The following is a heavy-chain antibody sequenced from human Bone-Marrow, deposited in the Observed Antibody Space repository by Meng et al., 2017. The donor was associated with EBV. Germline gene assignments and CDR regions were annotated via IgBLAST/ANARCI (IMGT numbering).Heavy chain of an antibody. V-gene: IGHV1-69*01. CDR2: FLPTLGAP. D-gene: IGHD3-10*01. Sequence: QVQCVQSAAEVKKPGSSVKVSCKTSGGPFRNYAISWVRQAPGQGLEWLGGFLPTLGAPNYAQKFHGRVSITADESTSTHYMDLSSLRSEDTAMYYCASESGRGYTPDYWGQGTLVTVSS. CDR3: ASESGRGYTPDY. J-gene: IGHJ4*02. CDR1: GGPFRNYA.